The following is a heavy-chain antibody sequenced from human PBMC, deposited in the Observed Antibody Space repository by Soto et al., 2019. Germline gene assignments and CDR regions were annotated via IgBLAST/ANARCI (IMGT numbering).Heavy chain of an antibody. CDR3: ARGGNYNLDY. Sequence: QVQLVESGGGLVKPGGSLRLSCAASGFTFSDYYMAWLRQAPGKGLEWVSYISSSSTYTTYADSVKGRFTISRDNTKNSLYLQMNSLRAEGTAVYYCARGGNYNLDYWGQGILVTVSS. CDR2: ISSSSTYT. V-gene: IGHV3-11*06. J-gene: IGHJ4*02. CDR1: GFTFSDYY. D-gene: IGHD4-4*01.